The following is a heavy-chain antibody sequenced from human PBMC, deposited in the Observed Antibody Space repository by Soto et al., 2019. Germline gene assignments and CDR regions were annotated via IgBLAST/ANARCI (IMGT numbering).Heavy chain of an antibody. CDR2: ISYDGSNK. CDR1: GFTFSSYG. V-gene: IGHV3-30*18. J-gene: IGHJ3*02. CDR3: AKGIAYYYDSSGYSSAI. Sequence: PGGSLRLSCAASGFTFSSYGMHWVRQAPGKGLEWVAVISYDGSNKYYADSVKGRFTISRDNSKNTLYLQMNSLRAEDTAVYYCAKGIAYYYDSSGYSSAIWGQGTMVTVSS. D-gene: IGHD3-22*01.